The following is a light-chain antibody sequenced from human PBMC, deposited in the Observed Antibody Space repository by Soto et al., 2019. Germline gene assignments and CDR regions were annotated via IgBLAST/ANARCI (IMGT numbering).Light chain of an antibody. V-gene: IGLV2-8*01. CDR3: SSFAGNNNLV. J-gene: IGLJ2*01. CDR2: EVS. CDR1: SSDVGGYNY. Sequence: QSVLTQPPSASGSPGQSVTISCTGTSSDVGGYNYVSWYQQHPGKAPKLMISEVSKRPSGVPDRFSGSKSGNTASLTVSGLQAEDEADSYCSSFAGNNNLVFGGGTKLT.